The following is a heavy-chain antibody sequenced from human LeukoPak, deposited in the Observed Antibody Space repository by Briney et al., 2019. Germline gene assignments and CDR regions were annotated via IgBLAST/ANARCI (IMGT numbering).Heavy chain of an antibody. Sequence: GGSLRLSCAASGFIFSSYAMNWVRQAPGKGLEWVSTISGSGGSTYYADSVKGRFTISRDNSKNTLYLQMNSLRAEDTAVYYCATLLTGYLNYFDYWGQGTLVTVSS. D-gene: IGHD3-9*01. CDR3: ATLLTGYLNYFDY. CDR1: GFIFSSYA. J-gene: IGHJ4*02. V-gene: IGHV3-23*01. CDR2: ISGSGGST.